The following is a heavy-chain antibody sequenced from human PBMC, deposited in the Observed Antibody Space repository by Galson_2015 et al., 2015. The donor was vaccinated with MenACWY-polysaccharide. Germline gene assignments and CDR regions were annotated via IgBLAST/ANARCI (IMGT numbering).Heavy chain of an antibody. D-gene: IGHD1-26*01. CDR3: AKARTGGSYYAFDAFDI. CDR1: GFTFNSYV. Sequence: SLRLSCAGSGFTFNSYVMSWVRQAPGKGLEWVSGMSGSSNTTYNADSVKGRFTISRDSSKNTLYLQMDSLRAEDTAIYYCAKARTGGSYYAFDAFDIWSQGTMVTVSS. J-gene: IGHJ3*02. V-gene: IGHV3-23*01. CDR2: MSGSSNTT.